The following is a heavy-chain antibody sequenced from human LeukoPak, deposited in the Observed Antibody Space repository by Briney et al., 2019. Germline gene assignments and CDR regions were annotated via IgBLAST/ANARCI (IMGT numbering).Heavy chain of an antibody. Sequence: PGGSLRLSCAASGFTFSSYSMNWVRQAPGKGLEWVGRIKSKPDGGTTDYAAPVKGRFTISRDDSKNTLYLQMNSLKTEDTAVYYCTTGVKWGSSYFDYWGQGTLVTVSS. J-gene: IGHJ4*02. CDR3: TTGVKWGSSYFDY. D-gene: IGHD6-6*01. CDR1: GFTFSSYS. CDR2: IKSKPDGGTT. V-gene: IGHV3-15*01.